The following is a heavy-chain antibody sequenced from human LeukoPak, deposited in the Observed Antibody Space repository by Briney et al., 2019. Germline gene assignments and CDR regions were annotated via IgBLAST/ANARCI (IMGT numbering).Heavy chain of an antibody. CDR3: AKGRGSGNRYDFDY. Sequence: GGSLRLSCAASGFTFSSYWMHWVRQAPGKGLVWVSRINSDGSSTTYADSVKGRFTISRDNSKNTVYLQMNSLRADDTAVYYCAKGRGSGNRYDFDYWGQGTLVTVSS. CDR1: GFTFSSYW. J-gene: IGHJ4*02. CDR2: INSDGSST. V-gene: IGHV3-74*01. D-gene: IGHD3-10*01.